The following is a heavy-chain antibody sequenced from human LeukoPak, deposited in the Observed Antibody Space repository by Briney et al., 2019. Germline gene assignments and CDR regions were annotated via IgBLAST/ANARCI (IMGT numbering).Heavy chain of an antibody. CDR3: ARVGGQQLVTYYYYGMDV. Sequence: PGGSLRLSCAASGFTFSSYWMSWVRQAPGKGLEWVANIKQDGSEKYYVDSVKGRFTISRDNAKNSLYLQMNSLRAEDTAVYYCARVGGQQLVTYYYYGMDVWGQGTTVTVSS. CDR1: GFTFSSYW. D-gene: IGHD6-13*01. J-gene: IGHJ6*02. CDR2: IKQDGSEK. V-gene: IGHV3-7*03.